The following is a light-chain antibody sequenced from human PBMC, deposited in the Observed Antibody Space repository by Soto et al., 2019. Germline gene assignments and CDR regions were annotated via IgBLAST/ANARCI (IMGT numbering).Light chain of an antibody. CDR1: ISDVGTYNL. J-gene: IGLJ2*01. V-gene: IGLV2-14*02. Sequence: QSALTQPASVSGSPGQSITISCTGTISDVGTYNLVSWFQQHPGKAPKLMIFEVSERPSGVSNRFSGSKSGTSASLAISGLQTEDESDYYCSAWDDSLVVVFGGGTKVTVL. CDR2: EVS. CDR3: SAWDDSLVVV.